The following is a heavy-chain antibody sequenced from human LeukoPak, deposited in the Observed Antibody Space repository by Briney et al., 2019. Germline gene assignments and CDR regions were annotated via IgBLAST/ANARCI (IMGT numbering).Heavy chain of an antibody. D-gene: IGHD3-10*01. Sequence: GGSLRLSCAASGFTSSSYSMNWVRQAPGKGLEWVSYISSSSSTIYYADSVKGRFTISRDNAKNSLYLQTNSLRAEDTAVYYCARDRGVPYYMDVWGKGTTVTVSS. J-gene: IGHJ6*03. CDR2: ISSSSSTI. V-gene: IGHV3-48*04. CDR3: ARDRGVPYYMDV. CDR1: GFTSSSYS.